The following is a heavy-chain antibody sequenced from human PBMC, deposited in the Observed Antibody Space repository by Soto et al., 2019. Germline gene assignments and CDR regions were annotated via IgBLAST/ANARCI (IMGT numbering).Heavy chain of an antibody. D-gene: IGHD3-3*01. V-gene: IGHV1-24*01. CDR1: GYTLTELS. Sequence: ASVKVSCKVSGYTLTELSMHWVRQAPGKGLEWMGGFDPEDGETIYAQKFQGRVTMTEDTSTDTAYMELSSLRSEDTAVYYCATGRRFLEWLFPTAYWGQGTLVTVSS. CDR2: FDPEDGET. CDR3: ATGRRFLEWLFPTAY. J-gene: IGHJ4*02.